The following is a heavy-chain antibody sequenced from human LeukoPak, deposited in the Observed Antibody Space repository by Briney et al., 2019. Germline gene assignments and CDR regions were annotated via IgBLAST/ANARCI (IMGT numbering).Heavy chain of an antibody. CDR2: INPSGDST. J-gene: IGHJ4*02. V-gene: IGHV1-46*01. D-gene: IGHD3-22*01. CDR3: ARDSGDMIVVVIEYYFDY. CDR1: GYTFTNYH. Sequence: ASVKVSCKASGYTFTNYHIHWVRQAPGQGLEWMGVINPSGDSTTYAQKFQGRVTMTRDTSTSTVYMELSSLRSEDTAVYYCARDSGDMIVVVIEYYFDYCGQGTLVTVSS.